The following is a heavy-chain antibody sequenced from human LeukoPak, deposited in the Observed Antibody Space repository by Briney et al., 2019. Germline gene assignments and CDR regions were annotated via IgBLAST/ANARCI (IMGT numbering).Heavy chain of an antibody. D-gene: IGHD5-18*01. CDR3: ARGASGIQLWFFDP. J-gene: IGHJ5*02. CDR2: IKQDGSGR. V-gene: IGHV3-7*01. Sequence: PGGSLRLSCAASGFTFSSYWMSWVRQAPGKGLEWVANIKQDGSGRCYVDSVKGRFTISRDNAKYSLFLQMNSLRAEDTAVYYCARGASGIQLWFFDPWGQGTLVSVSS. CDR1: GFTFSSYW.